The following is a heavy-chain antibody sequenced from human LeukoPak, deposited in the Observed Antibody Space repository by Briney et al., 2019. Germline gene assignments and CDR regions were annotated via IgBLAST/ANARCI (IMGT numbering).Heavy chain of an antibody. D-gene: IGHD3-16*01. CDR2: IYYSGST. CDR3: AREIYDRHFDY. V-gene: IGHV4-61*01. J-gene: IGHJ4*02. CDR1: GGSVSSGSYY. Sequence: PSETLSLTCTVSGGSVSSGSYYWSWIRQPPGKGLEWIGYIYYSGSTNYNPSLKSRVTISVDTSKNQFSLKLSSVTAADTAVYYRAREIYDRHFDYWGQGTLVTVSS.